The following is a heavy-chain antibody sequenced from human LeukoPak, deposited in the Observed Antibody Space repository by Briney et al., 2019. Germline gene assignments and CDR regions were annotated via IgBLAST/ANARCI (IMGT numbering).Heavy chain of an antibody. Sequence: GGSLRLSCAASGFTFSSYAMSWVRQAPGKGLEWVSGICGGGGSTYHADSVKGRFTISRDNSKNTLSLQMNGLRADDTAIYYCAKTMYYFDSSGYYYFQDWGQGTLVTVSS. CDR3: AKTMYYFDSSGYYYFQD. J-gene: IGHJ1*01. CDR2: ICGGGGST. D-gene: IGHD3-22*01. V-gene: IGHV3-23*01. CDR1: GFTFSSYA.